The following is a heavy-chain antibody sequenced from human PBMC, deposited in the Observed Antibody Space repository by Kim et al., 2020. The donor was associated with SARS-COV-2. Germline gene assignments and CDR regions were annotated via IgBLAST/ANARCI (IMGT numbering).Heavy chain of an antibody. CDR2: IYPGDSDT. V-gene: IGHV5-51*01. CDR1: GYSFTSYW. CDR3: ARLGPGGFGELPPDI. D-gene: IGHD3-10*01. Sequence: GESLKISCKGSGYSFTSYWIGWVRQMPGKGLEWMGIIYPGDSDTRYSPSFQGQVTISADKPISTAYLQWSSLKASDTAMYYCARLGPGGFGELPPDIWGQGTMVTVSS. J-gene: IGHJ3*02.